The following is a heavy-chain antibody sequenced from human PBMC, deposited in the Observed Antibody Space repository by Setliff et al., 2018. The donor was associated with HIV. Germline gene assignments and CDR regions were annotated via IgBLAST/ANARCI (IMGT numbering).Heavy chain of an antibody. V-gene: IGHV1-69-2*01. CDR3: ARDGDNYPFDY. CDR1: GYTLSEYY. Sequence: GASVKVSCKASGYTLSEYYMHWVQQAPGKGLEWMGRIDPEDGETLYAEKFRGRVTMTADMSTNTAYLELGSLRSEDTAVYYCARDGDNYPFDYWGQGTLVTVSS. D-gene: IGHD4-4*01. CDR2: IDPEDGET. J-gene: IGHJ4*02.